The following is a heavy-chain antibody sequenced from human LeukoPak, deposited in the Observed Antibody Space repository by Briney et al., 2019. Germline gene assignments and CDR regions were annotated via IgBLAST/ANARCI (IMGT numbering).Heavy chain of an antibody. V-gene: IGHV3-21*01. Sequence: PGGSLRLSCAASGFTFSSYSMNWVRQAPGKGLEWVSSISSSSSYIYYADSVKGRFTISRDNAKNSLYLQMNSLRAEDTAVYYCARDHGYSYGVVYWGQGTLVTVSS. D-gene: IGHD5-18*01. CDR3: ARDHGYSYGVVY. J-gene: IGHJ4*02. CDR1: GFTFSSYS. CDR2: ISSSSSYI.